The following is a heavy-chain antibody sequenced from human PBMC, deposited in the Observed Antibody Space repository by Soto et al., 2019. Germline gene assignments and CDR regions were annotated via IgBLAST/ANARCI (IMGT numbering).Heavy chain of an antibody. CDR2: INSDGSST. Sequence: GGSLRLSCAASGFTFSSYWMHWVRQAPGKGLVWVSRINSDGSSTSYADSVKGRFTISRDNAKNTLYLQMNSLRAEDTAVYYCARARYQYDYIWGSYRPTPYYYYMDVWGKGTTVTVSS. CDR3: ARARYQYDYIWGSYRPTPYYYYMDV. V-gene: IGHV3-74*01. D-gene: IGHD3-16*02. J-gene: IGHJ6*03. CDR1: GFTFSSYW.